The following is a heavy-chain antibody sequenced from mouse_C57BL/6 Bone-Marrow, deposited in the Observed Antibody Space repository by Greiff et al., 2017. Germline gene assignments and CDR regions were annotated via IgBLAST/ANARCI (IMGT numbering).Heavy chain of an antibody. D-gene: IGHD2-3*01. V-gene: IGHV5-6*01. Sequence: EVMLVESGGDLVKPGGSLKLSCAASGFTFSSYGMSWVRQTPDKRLEWVATISSGGSYTYYPDSVKGRFTISRDNAKNTLYLQMSSLKSEDTAMXYCARYDGYYNAMDYWGQGTSVTVSS. J-gene: IGHJ4*01. CDR2: ISSGGSYT. CDR1: GFTFSSYG. CDR3: ARYDGYYNAMDY.